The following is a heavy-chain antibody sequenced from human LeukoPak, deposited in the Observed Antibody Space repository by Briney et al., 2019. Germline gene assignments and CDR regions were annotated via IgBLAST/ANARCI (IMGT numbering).Heavy chain of an antibody. CDR1: GGSISSYY. CDR2: IYTSGST. D-gene: IGHD3-10*01. J-gene: IGHJ4*02. Sequence: SETLSLTCTVSGGSISSYYWSWIRQPAGKGLEWIGRIYTSGSTNYNPSLKSRVTMSVDTSKNQFSLKLSSVTAADTAVYHCARELAQETLYYFDYWGQGTLVTVSS. V-gene: IGHV4-4*07. CDR3: ARELAQETLYYFDY.